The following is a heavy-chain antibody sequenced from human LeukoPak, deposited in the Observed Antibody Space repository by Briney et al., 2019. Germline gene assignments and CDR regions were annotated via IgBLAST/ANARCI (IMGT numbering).Heavy chain of an antibody. V-gene: IGHV4-34*01. CDR3: ARGAATVDY. D-gene: IGHD1-26*01. Sequence: SETLSLTCGVYGGSFSGYYWSWIRQSPGKGLEWIGEINHSGSANYNPSFKSRVIISVDTSKNRFSLRLSSVTAADTAVYYCARGAATVDYWGQGTLVTVSS. CDR1: GGSFSGYY. J-gene: IGHJ4*02. CDR2: INHSGSA.